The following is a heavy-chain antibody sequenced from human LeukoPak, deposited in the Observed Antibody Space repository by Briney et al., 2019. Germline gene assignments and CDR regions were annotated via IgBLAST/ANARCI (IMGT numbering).Heavy chain of an antibody. CDR2: ITRGGGST. Sequence: GGSLRLSCAASGFTFSNCCIRGGRQAPGKGLEGGSVITRGGGSTCSADYVQGRFPISRDQFKKPLYLGMNSLRAEDTPVYYCAKARGYDIVIGYLFDYWGQGPMVTVSS. CDR1: GFTFSNCC. J-gene: IGHJ4*02. D-gene: IGHD3-9*01. CDR3: AKARGYDIVIGYLFDY. V-gene: IGHV3-23*01.